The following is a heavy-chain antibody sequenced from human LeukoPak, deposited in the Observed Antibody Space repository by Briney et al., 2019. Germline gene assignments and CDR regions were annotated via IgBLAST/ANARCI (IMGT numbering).Heavy chain of an antibody. D-gene: IGHD3-16*01. V-gene: IGHV3-23*01. CDR3: AKRGGMYPAYYFDY. Sequence: GGSLRLSCAASGFTFSSYGMSWVRQAPGKGLEWVSAISGSGGSTYYADSVKGRFTISRDNSKNTLYLQMNSLRAEDTAVYYCAKRGGMYPAYYFDYWGQGTLVTVSS. J-gene: IGHJ4*02. CDR1: GFTFSSYG. CDR2: ISGSGGST.